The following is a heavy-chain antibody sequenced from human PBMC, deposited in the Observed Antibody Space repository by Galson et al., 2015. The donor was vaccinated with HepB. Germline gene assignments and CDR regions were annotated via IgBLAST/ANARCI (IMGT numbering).Heavy chain of an antibody. CDR2: MNPNSGNT. D-gene: IGHD3-10*01. V-gene: IGHV1-8*01. J-gene: IGHJ5*02. Sequence: SVKVSCKASGYTFTGYDINWVRQATGQGLGWMGWMNPNSGNTGYAQKFQGRVTMTRNTSISTAYMELSSLRSEDTAVYYCARGGGYYYGSGSQENWFDPWGQGTLVTVSS. CDR1: GYTFTGYD. CDR3: ARGGGYYYGSGSQENWFDP.